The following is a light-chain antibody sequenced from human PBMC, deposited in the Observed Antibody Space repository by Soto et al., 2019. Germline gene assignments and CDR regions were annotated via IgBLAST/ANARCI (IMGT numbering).Light chain of an antibody. CDR2: AAS. Sequence: EIVLTQSPGTLSLSPGERATLSCRASQSISSSYLAWYQQKPGQAPRLLIYAASSRATGIPDRFSGSGSGTDFTLTISRLEPEDVAVYYCQQYGSSSYTFGQGTQLESK. V-gene: IGKV3-20*01. CDR3: QQYGSSSYT. CDR1: QSISSSY. J-gene: IGKJ2*01.